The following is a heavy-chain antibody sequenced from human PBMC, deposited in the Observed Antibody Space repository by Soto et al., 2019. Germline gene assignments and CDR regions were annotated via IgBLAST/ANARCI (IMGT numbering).Heavy chain of an antibody. J-gene: IGHJ4*02. CDR1: GGSVSSGSYY. Sequence: SETLSLTCTVSGGSVSSGSYYWSWIRQPPGKGLEWIGYIYYSGSTNYNPSLKSRVTISVDTSKNQFSLKLSSVTAADTAVYYCARVRNGYEKYHDYWGQGTLVTVSS. D-gene: IGHD5-12*01. V-gene: IGHV4-61*01. CDR2: IYYSGST. CDR3: ARVRNGYEKYHDY.